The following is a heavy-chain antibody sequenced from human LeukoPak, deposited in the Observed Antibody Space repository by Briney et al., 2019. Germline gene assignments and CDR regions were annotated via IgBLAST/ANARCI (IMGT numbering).Heavy chain of an antibody. D-gene: IGHD3-9*01. Sequence: GGSLRLSCAASGFSVSSSAMSWVRQAPGKGLEWVSGISGSGISTHYADSVKGRFTISRDKSKNTLYLQMNSLRVEDTAVYYCARAQYSDILTGPSDYWGQGTLVTVSS. V-gene: IGHV3-23*01. CDR2: ISGSGIST. CDR1: GFSVSSSA. CDR3: ARAQYSDILTGPSDY. J-gene: IGHJ4*02.